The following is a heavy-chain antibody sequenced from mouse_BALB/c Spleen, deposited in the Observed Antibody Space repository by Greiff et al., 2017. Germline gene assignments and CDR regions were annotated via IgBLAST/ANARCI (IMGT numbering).Heavy chain of an antibody. CDR2: ISCYNGAT. Sequence: LVKTGASVKISCKASGYSFTGYYMHWVKQSHGKSLEWIGYISCYNGATSYNQKFKGKATFTVDTSSSTAYMQFNSLTSEDSAVYYCASYGNSHYYAMDYWGQGTSVTVSS. V-gene: IGHV1S34*01. CDR1: GYSFTGYY. D-gene: IGHD2-1*01. CDR3: ASYGNSHYYAMDY. J-gene: IGHJ4*01.